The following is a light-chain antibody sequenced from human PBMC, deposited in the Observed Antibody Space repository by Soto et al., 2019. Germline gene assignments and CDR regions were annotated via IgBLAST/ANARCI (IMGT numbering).Light chain of an antibody. CDR3: HQYNTSPQT. J-gene: IGKJ1*01. V-gene: IGKV4-1*01. CDR1: QSVLDRSNNKNY. CDR2: WAS. Sequence: DIVLTQSPDSLAVSLGERATNSCKSSQSVLDRSNNKNYLAWYQQKPGQPPKMLIYWASTRESGVPDRFSGSGSGTDFTLTISGLQSEDVAVYFCHQYNTSPQTFGQGTKVDIK.